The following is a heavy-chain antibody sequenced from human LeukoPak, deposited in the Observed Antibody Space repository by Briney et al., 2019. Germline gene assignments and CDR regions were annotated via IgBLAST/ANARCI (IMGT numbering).Heavy chain of an antibody. D-gene: IGHD6-13*01. J-gene: IGHJ4*02. CDR2: IKQDGSEK. CDR1: GFTFSSYW. CDR3: ASPFPYSSSWYPDYYFDY. Sequence: GGSLRLSCAASGFTFSSYWMSWVRQAPGKGLEWVANIKQDGSEKYYVYSVKGRFTISRDNAKNSLYLQMNSLRAEDTAVYYCASPFPYSSSWYPDYYFDYWGQGTLVTVSS. V-gene: IGHV3-7*01.